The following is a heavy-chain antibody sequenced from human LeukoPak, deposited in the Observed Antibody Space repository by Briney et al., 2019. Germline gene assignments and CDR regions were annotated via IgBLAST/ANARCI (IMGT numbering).Heavy chain of an antibody. CDR3: AREWTGFDY. J-gene: IGHJ4*02. V-gene: IGHV3-66*01. D-gene: IGHD3/OR15-3a*01. CDR1: GFTVSSNY. CDR2: IYSGGST. Sequence: GGSLRLSCAASGFTVSSNYMNWVRQAPGKGLEWVSVIYSGGSTYYADSVKARFIISRDNSKNTLYLQTNSLRAEDTAVYYCAREWTGFDYWGQGTLVTVSS.